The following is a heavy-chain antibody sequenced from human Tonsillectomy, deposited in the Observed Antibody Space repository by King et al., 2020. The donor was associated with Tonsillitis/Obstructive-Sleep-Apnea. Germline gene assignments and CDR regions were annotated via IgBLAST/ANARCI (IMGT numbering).Heavy chain of an antibody. D-gene: IGHD6-13*01. CDR2: TRNKANSYTT. CDR1: GFTFSDHY. V-gene: IGHV3-72*01. Sequence: VQLVESGGGLVQPGGSLRLSCAASGFTFSDHYMDWVRQAPGKGLEWVGRTRNKANSYTTEYAASVNGRFTISRDDSKNSLYLQMNSLKTEDTAVYYCARDTGQGYGDYFDYWGQGTLVTVSS. CDR3: ARDTGQGYGDYFDY. J-gene: IGHJ4*02.